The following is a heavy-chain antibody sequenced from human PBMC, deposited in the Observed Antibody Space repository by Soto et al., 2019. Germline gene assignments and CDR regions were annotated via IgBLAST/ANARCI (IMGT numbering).Heavy chain of an antibody. V-gene: IGHV4-39*01. D-gene: IGHD2-21*02. CDR1: GGSISSSSDY. J-gene: IGHJ3*02. CDR2: IYYSGST. CDR3: ARLYSWCGGDCYYAFDI. Sequence: SETLSLTCTVSGGSISSSSDYWGWIRQPPGKGLEWIGSIYYSGSTYYNPSLKSRVTISVDTSKNQFSLTLSSVTAADTAVYYCARLYSWCGGDCYYAFDIWGQGTMVTVSS.